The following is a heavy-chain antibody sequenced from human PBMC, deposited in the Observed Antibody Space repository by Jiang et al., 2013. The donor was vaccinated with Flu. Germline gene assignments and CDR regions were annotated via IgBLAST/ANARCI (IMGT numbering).Heavy chain of an antibody. J-gene: IGHJ4*02. Sequence: GSGLVKPSETPSLTCTVSGGSINSYYWSWIRQPPGKGLEWIGDIYYSGSTNYNPSLKSRVTISVDTSKNQLSLKLNSVTAADTAVYYCARRGSGGWYYDFWGQGPWSRLL. D-gene: IGHD6-19*01. CDR3: ARRGSGGWYYDF. CDR1: GGSINSYY. CDR2: IYYSGST. V-gene: IGHV4-59*08.